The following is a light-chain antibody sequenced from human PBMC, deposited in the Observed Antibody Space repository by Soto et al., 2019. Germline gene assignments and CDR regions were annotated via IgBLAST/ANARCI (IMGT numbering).Light chain of an antibody. J-gene: IGLJ2*01. CDR3: LSLDSSLSVV. V-gene: IGLV1-40*01. CDR2: GNT. Sequence: QSVLTQPPSVSGAPGQRVTISCTGSSSNIGAGYDVHWYQQLPGRAPKLFIYGNTDRPSVVPARFSGSKSGTSASLAITGLQAEDEADYYCLSLDSSLSVVFGGGTKLTVL. CDR1: SSNIGAGYD.